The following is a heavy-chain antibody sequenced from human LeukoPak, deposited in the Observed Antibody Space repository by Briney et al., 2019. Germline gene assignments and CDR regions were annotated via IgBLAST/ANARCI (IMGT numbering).Heavy chain of an antibody. CDR3: ARALEDFWSGPHDAFDI. Sequence: PSETLSLTCTVSGGSISSSSYYWGWIRQPPGKGLEWIGSIYYSGSTYYNPSLKSRVTISVDTSKNQFSLKLSSVTAADTAVYYCARALEDFWSGPHDAFDIWGQGTMVTVSS. V-gene: IGHV4-39*07. D-gene: IGHD3-3*01. J-gene: IGHJ3*02. CDR2: IYYSGST. CDR1: GGSISSSSYY.